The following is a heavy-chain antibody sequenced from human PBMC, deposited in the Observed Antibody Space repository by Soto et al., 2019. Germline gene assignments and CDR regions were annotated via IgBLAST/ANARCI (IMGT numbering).Heavy chain of an antibody. CDR3: AKDGKSRIRASPDYDTDV. CDR1: GFTFSSYG. Sequence: GGSLRLSCAASGFTFSSYGMHWVRQAPGKGLEWVAVISYDGSNKYYADSVKGRFTISRDNSKNTLYLQMNSLRAEDTAVYYWAKDGKSRIRASPDYDTDVWGQGTPVTVSS. D-gene: IGHD3-9*01. J-gene: IGHJ6*02. V-gene: IGHV3-30*18. CDR2: ISYDGSNK.